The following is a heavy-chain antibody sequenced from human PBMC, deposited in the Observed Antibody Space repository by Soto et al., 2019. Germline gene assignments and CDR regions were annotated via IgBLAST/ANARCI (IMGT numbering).Heavy chain of an antibody. CDR3: ARDRRLPSDGFDY. J-gene: IGHJ4*02. D-gene: IGHD2-8*01. CDR2: SYYSGST. CDR1: GGSISSYY. Sequence: QVQLQESGPGLVKPSATLSLTCTVSGGSISSYYWSWIRQPPGKGLEWIGYSYYSGSTNYIHSLKSRVSISVDRSKDQCSGKLCSVTAADTDVYYCARDRRLPSDGFDYWGQGTLVPV. V-gene: IGHV4-59*01.